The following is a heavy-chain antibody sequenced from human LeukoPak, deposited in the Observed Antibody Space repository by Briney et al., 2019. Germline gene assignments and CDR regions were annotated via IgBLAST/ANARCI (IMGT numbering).Heavy chain of an antibody. Sequence: GGSLRLSCLASGFSFSNYAMSWVRQAPGKGLEWVSNAGSSSRLYGDSVKGRFSVSRDNSKNTLYLQMNSLRADDTAVYYCAKQRGALRENYSMDVCAKGPLSPSP. D-gene: IGHD3-16*01. CDR2: AGSSSR. V-gene: IGHV3-23*01. J-gene: IGHJ6*03. CDR3: AKQRGALRENYSMDV. CDR1: GFSFSNYA.